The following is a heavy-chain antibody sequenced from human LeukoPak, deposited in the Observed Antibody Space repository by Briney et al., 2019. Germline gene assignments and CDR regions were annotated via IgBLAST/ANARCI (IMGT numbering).Heavy chain of an antibody. D-gene: IGHD5-18*01. CDR1: GFTFSSYA. Sequence: GDSLRLSCAASGFTFSSYAMSWVRQAPGKGLEWVANIKKDGSEKYYVDSVKGRFTISRDNAKTSLYLQMNSLRAEDTAVYYCARDLSGVTGYTYGRGIDYWGQGTLVTVSS. V-gene: IGHV3-7*01. CDR2: IKKDGSEK. CDR3: ARDLSGVTGYTYGRGIDY. J-gene: IGHJ4*02.